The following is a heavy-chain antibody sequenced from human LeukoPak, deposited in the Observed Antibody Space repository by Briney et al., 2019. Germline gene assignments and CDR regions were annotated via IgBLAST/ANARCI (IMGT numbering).Heavy chain of an antibody. CDR2: IWYDGSNK. CDR1: GFTFSSYG. V-gene: IGHV3-33*01. Sequence: GGSLRLSCAASGFTFSSYGMLWVRQAPGKGLEWVAVIWYDGSNKYYADSVKGRFTISRDNSKNTLYLQMNSLRAEDTAVYYCARGEYSIRELQHWGQGTLVTVSS. D-gene: IGHD6-6*01. J-gene: IGHJ1*01. CDR3: ARGEYSIRELQH.